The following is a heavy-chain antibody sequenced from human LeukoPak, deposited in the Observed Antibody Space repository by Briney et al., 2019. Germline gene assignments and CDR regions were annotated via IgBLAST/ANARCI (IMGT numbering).Heavy chain of an antibody. J-gene: IGHJ6*02. CDR2: ISGSGGST. CDR3: AKEFTVAGAYYYYGMDV. D-gene: IGHD6-19*01. CDR1: GFTFSSYA. Sequence: PGGSLRLSCAASGFTFSSYAMSWVRQAPGKGLEWVSAISGSGGSTYYADSVKGRFTISRDNSKNTLYLQMNSLRAEDTAVYYCAKEFTVAGAYYYYGMDVWGQGTTVTVSS. V-gene: IGHV3-23*01.